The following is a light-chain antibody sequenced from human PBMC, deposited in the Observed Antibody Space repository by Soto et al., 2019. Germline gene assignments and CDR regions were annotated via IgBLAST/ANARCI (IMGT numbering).Light chain of an antibody. Sequence: DIVMTQSPLSLPVTPGDPASISCRSSQSLLHSNGYDYLDWYLQKPGQSPQLLIYLGSNRASGDPDRFSGSGSGTDFTLKISRVEAEDVGVYYCMQALQPHGTFGGGTKVEIK. CDR3: MQALQPHGT. CDR2: LGS. V-gene: IGKV2-28*01. J-gene: IGKJ4*01. CDR1: QSLLHSNGYDY.